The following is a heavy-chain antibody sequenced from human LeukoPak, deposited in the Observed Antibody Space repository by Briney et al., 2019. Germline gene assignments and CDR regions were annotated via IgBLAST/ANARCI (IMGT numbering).Heavy chain of an antibody. V-gene: IGHV4-30-4*08. D-gene: IGHD2-15*01. CDR1: GFTFSSYA. CDR2: IYYSGST. CDR3: AREPRGYCSGGSCYSIDY. Sequence: LRLSCAASGFTFSSYAMGWVRQPPGKGLEWIGYIYYSGSTYYNPSLKSRVTISVDTSKNQFSLKLSSVTAADTAVYYCAREPRGYCSGGSCYSIDYWGQGTLVTVSS. J-gene: IGHJ4*02.